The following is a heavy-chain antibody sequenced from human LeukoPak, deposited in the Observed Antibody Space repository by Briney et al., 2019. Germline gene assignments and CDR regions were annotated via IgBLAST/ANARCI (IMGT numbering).Heavy chain of an antibody. CDR3: ASRTPGYYYGMDV. CDR2: IYDSGST. Sequence: SETLSLTCTVSGGSIRSSYYYWGWIRQPPGKGLEWIGSIYDSGSTYYNPSLKSRVTISVDTSKNQFSLKLNSVTAADTAVYYCASRTPGYYYGMDVWGQGTTVTVSS. J-gene: IGHJ6*02. CDR1: GGSIRSSYYY. D-gene: IGHD2-15*01. V-gene: IGHV4-39*01.